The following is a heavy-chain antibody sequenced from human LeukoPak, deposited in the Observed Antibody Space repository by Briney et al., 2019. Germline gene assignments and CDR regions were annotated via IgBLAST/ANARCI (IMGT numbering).Heavy chain of an antibody. CDR3: ARHLDGGLWFGDLGFDP. CDR1: GYSFTSYW. D-gene: IGHD3-10*01. V-gene: IGHV5-51*01. Sequence: GESLKISCKGSGYSFTSYWIGWVRQMPGKGLEWMGIIYPGDSDTRYSPSFQGQVNISADKSISTAYLQWSSLKASDTAMYYCARHLDGGLWFGDLGFDPWGQGTLVTVSS. J-gene: IGHJ5*02. CDR2: IYPGDSDT.